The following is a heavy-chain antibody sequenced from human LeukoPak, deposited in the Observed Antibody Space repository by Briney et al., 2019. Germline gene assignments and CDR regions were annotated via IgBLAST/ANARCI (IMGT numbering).Heavy chain of an antibody. CDR1: GYTFTSYY. J-gene: IGHJ4*02. Sequence: GASVKVSCKASGYTFTSYYMHWVRQAPGQGLEWMGIINPSGGSTSYAQKFQGRVTMTRDTPTSTVYMELSSLRSEDTAVYYCARGYYYDSSGPNCFDHWGQGTLVTVSS. D-gene: IGHD3-22*01. CDR2: INPSGGST. V-gene: IGHV1-46*01. CDR3: ARGYYYDSSGPNCFDH.